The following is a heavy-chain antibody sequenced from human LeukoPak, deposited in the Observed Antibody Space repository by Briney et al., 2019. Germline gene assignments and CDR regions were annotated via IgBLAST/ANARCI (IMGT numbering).Heavy chain of an antibody. CDR3: ARGGPPNDYGDYVPHWFDP. Sequence: PSETLSLTCAVSGGSISSGGYYWGWIRQPPGKGLEWIGSIYHSGSTYYNPSLKSRVTISVDTSKNQFSLKLSSVTAADTAVYYCARGGPPNDYGDYVPHWFDPWGQGTLVTVSS. CDR1: GGSISSGGYY. V-gene: IGHV4-39*07. D-gene: IGHD4-17*01. J-gene: IGHJ5*02. CDR2: IYHSGST.